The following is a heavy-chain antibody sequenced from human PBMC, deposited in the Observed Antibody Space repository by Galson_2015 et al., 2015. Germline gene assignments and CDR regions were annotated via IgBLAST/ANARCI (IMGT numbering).Heavy chain of an antibody. D-gene: IGHD6-6*01. V-gene: IGHV3-21*01. CDR2: ISSSSSYI. CDR3: ARDQYSSSSGGRYYYYYGMDV. Sequence: SLRLSCAASGFTFSSYSMNWVRQAPGKGLEWVSSISSSSSYIYYADSVKGRFTISRDNAKNSLYLQMNSLRAEDTAVYYCARDQYSSSSGGRYYYYYGMDVWGQGTTVTVSS. CDR1: GFTFSSYS. J-gene: IGHJ6*02.